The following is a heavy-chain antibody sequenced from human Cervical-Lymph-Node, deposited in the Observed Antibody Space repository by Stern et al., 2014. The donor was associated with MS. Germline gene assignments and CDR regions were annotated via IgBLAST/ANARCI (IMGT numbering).Heavy chain of an antibody. CDR3: VRRGGIKYLDY. J-gene: IGHJ4*02. V-gene: IGHV3-21*01. CDR2: ISSNSTYI. CDR1: GFRFSDYS. D-gene: IGHD3-16*01. Sequence: EVHLVESGGGLVKPGGSLRLSCAASGFRFSDYSVNWVRQAPGKGLEWVSSISSNSTYIFYADTVKGRFTISRDNAQNSLFLQMHSLRVEDTAVYYCVRRGGIKYLDYWGQGTLVTVSS.